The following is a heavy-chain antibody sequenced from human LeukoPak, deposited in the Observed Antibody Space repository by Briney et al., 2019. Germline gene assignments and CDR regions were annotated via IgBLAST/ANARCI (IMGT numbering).Heavy chain of an antibody. CDR3: AREEEWLPPDS. CDR1: GGSISSGSYY. CDR2: IYTSGST. J-gene: IGHJ4*02. Sequence: SETLSLICTVSGGSISSGSYYWSWIRQPAGKGLEWIGRIYTSGSTNYNPSLKSRVTISVDTSKNQFSLKLSSVTAADTAVYYCAREEEWLPPDSWGQGTLVTVSS. V-gene: IGHV4-61*02. D-gene: IGHD3-3*01.